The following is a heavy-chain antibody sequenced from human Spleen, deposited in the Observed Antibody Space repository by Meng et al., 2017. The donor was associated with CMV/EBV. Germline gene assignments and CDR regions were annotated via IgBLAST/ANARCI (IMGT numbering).Heavy chain of an antibody. CDR2: ISSSSSYI. Sequence: GGSLRLSCAASGFTFSSYSMNWVRQAPGKGLEWVSSISSSSSYIYYADSVKGRFTISRDNAKNSLYLQMNSLRAKDTAVYYCARGQGGNANYYYYYGMDVWGQGTTVTVSS. D-gene: IGHD4-23*01. CDR3: ARGQGGNANYYYYYGMDV. J-gene: IGHJ6*02. CDR1: GFTFSSYS. V-gene: IGHV3-21*01.